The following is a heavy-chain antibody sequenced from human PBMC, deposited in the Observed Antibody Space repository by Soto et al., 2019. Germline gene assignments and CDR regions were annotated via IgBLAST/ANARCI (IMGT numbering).Heavy chain of an antibody. D-gene: IGHD6-13*01. CDR1: GYTLTELS. V-gene: IGHV1-24*01. CDR2: FDPEDGET. J-gene: IGHJ4*02. CDR3: ATAQDSYSSSWPLDY. Sequence: QVQLVQSGAEVKKPGASVKVSCKVSGYTLTELSMHWVRQAPGKGLEWMGGFDPEDGETIYAKKSQGRVTMTEDTSTDTAYMELSSLRSEDTAVYYCATAQDSYSSSWPLDYWGQGTLVTVSS.